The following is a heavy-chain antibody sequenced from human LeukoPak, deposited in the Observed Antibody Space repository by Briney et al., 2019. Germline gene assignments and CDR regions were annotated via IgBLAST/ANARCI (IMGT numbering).Heavy chain of an antibody. D-gene: IGHD3-16*01. CDR2: IWYDGSKE. J-gene: IGHJ4*02. V-gene: IGHV3-33*06. CDR3: AKDRLGLPQTYFDY. Sequence: GGSLRLSCAASGFTFSSYGMHWVRQAPGKGLEWVAVIWYDGSKESYADSVKGRFTISRDNSKKTLYLQMNSLRAEDTAVYYCAKDRLGLPQTYFDYWGPGTLVTVSS. CDR1: GFTFSSYG.